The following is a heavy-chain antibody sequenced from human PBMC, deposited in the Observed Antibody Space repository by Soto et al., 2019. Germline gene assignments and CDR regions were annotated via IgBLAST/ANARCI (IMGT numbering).Heavy chain of an antibody. CDR2: IYSGGST. J-gene: IGHJ1*01. V-gene: IGHV3-53*01. D-gene: IGHD3-22*01. CDR3: ARDRVESGYPEYFQH. CDR1: GFTVSSNY. Sequence: EVQLVESGGGLIQPGGSLRLSCAASGFTVSSNYMSWVRHAPGKGLEWVSVIYSGGSTYYADSVKGRFTISRDNSNNTLYLQMNSQRGEATAVYYCARDRVESGYPEYFQHWGQGTLVTVSS.